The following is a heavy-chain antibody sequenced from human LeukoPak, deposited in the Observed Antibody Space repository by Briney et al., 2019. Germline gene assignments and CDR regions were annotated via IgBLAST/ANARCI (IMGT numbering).Heavy chain of an antibody. D-gene: IGHD2-15*01. CDR3: ARDRDCSGGSCYDWYFDL. Sequence: ASVKVSCKASGYTFTSYYIHWVRQAPGQGLEWMGIINPSGGNTSYAQKFQGRVTMTSDTSTSTVYMELSSLRSEDTAVYYCARDRDCSGGSCYDWYFDLWGRGTLVTVSS. J-gene: IGHJ2*01. CDR2: INPSGGNT. V-gene: IGHV1-46*01. CDR1: GYTFTSYY.